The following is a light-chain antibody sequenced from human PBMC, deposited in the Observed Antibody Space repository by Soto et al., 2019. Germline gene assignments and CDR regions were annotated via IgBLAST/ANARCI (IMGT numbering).Light chain of an antibody. Sequence: DIQMTQSPSSLSASVGDRVTITCRASQSILRYLHWYQQKPGKAPKLLIYTASSLQSGVPSRFSGSGSGTEFTLTISSLQPDDFATCYCQQLNSYPLTFGGGTKVDNK. CDR1: QSILRY. J-gene: IGKJ4*01. CDR3: QQLNSYPLT. CDR2: TAS. V-gene: IGKV1-9*01.